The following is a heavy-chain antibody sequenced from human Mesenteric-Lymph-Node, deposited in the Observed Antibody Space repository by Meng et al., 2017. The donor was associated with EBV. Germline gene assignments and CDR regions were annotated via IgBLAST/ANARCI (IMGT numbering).Heavy chain of an antibody. Sequence: QGQLVQSGAEVKKPWSSVKVSCKASGYSFTSYYILGVRQAPGQGLEWMGWINAYNGDTNYAQTLQGRVTMTTDTSTSTAYMELRSLRSDDTAVYYCARVEVGITSGDYWGQGTLVTVSS. V-gene: IGHV1-18*04. CDR1: GYSFTSYY. J-gene: IGHJ4*02. D-gene: IGHD2-21*01. CDR3: ARVEVGITSGDY. CDR2: INAYNGDT.